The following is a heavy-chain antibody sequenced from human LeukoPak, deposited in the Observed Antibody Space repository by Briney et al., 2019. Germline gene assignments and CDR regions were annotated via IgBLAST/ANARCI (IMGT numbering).Heavy chain of an antibody. CDR3: AKDINVDYYYGMDV. Sequence: GGSLRPSCAASGFTFDDYAMHWVRQAPGKGLEWVSGISWNSGSIGYADSVKGRFTISRDNAKNSLYLQMNSLRAEDTALYYCAKDINVDYYYGMDVWGQGTTVTVSS. CDR2: ISWNSGSI. V-gene: IGHV3-9*01. D-gene: IGHD3-10*02. CDR1: GFTFDDYA. J-gene: IGHJ6*02.